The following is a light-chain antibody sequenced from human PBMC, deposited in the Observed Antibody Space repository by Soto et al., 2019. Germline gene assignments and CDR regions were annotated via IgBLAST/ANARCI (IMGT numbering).Light chain of an antibody. CDR1: QSDSSN. CDR2: GAS. J-gene: IGKJ1*01. Sequence: EIVMTQSPATLSVSPGERATLSCRASQSDSSNLAWYQQKSGQAPRLLFYGASTRATGIPARFSGSGSGSEFTLTISSLQSEDFAVYYCQQYDNRPRTFGQGTKVEIK. CDR3: QQYDNRPRT. V-gene: IGKV3-15*01.